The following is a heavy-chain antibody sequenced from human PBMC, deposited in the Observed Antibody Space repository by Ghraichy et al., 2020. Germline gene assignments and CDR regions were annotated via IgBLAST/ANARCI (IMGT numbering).Heavy chain of an antibody. Sequence: SETLSLTCTVSGGSISNYYWSWIRQPAGKGLEWIGRIYSSGSSNYNPSLKSRVTMSVDTSKNQFSLKLSSVTAADTAVYYCARDGRGSGDTYYYNGMDVWGQGTTVTASS. J-gene: IGHJ6*02. V-gene: IGHV4-4*07. CDR3: ARDGRGSGDTYYYNGMDV. CDR1: GGSISNYY. D-gene: IGHD2-15*01. CDR2: IYSSGSS.